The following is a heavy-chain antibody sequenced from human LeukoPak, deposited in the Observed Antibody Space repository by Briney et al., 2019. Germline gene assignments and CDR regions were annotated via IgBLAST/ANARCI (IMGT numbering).Heavy chain of an antibody. D-gene: IGHD4-11*01. CDR2: ISGSSSTI. Sequence: GGSLRLSCAASGFTFSSYSMNWVRQAPGKGLEWVSYISGSSSTIYYADSVKGRFTISRDNDKNSLDLQMNSLRAEDTAVYYCARGVRNGDYWGQGTLVTVSS. CDR3: ARGVRNGDY. CDR1: GFTFSSYS. V-gene: IGHV3-48*01. J-gene: IGHJ4*02.